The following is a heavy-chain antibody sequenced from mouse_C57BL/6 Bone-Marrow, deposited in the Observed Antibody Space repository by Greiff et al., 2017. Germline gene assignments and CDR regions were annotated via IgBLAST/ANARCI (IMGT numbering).Heavy chain of an antibody. CDR1: GYTFTGYW. D-gene: IGHD2-2*01. CDR2: ILPGSGST. CDR3: ARAPTAPGYLFDY. J-gene: IGHJ2*01. V-gene: IGHV1-9*01. Sequence: QVQLKESGAELMKPGASVKLSCKATGYTFTGYWIEWVKQRPGHGLEWIGEILPGSGSTNYNEKFKGKATFTADTSSNTAYMQPSSLTTDDSAIYSGARAPTAPGYLFDYGGQGTTLTVSS.